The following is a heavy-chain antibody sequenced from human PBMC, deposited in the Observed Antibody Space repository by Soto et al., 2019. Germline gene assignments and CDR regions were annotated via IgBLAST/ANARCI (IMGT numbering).Heavy chain of an antibody. CDR1: GGTFSSYA. D-gene: IGHD3-22*01. CDR3: ASRYYDSSGYLPASMDV. CDR2: IIPIFGTA. Sequence: ASVKVSCKASGGTFSSYAISWVRQAPGQGLEWVGGIIPIFGTANYAQKFQGRVTITADESTSTAYMELSSLRSEDTAVYYCASRYYDSSGYLPASMDVWGQGTTVTVSS. V-gene: IGHV1-69*13. J-gene: IGHJ6*02.